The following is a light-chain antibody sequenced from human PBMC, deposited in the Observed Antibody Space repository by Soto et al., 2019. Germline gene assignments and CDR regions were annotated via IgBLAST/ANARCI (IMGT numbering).Light chain of an antibody. CDR3: QQYGSSPPTWT. CDR2: DTS. Sequence: EIVLTQSPGTLSLSPGERATLSCRASQSVSSSYLTWYQQRPGQAPRLLIYDTSSRATGIPDRFSGSGSGTDFTLTISRLEHEDSAVYYCQQYGSSPPTWTFGQGTKVEIK. V-gene: IGKV3-20*01. J-gene: IGKJ1*01. CDR1: QSVSSSY.